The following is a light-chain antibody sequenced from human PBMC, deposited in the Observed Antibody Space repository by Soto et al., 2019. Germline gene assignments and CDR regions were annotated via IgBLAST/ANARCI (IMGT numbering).Light chain of an antibody. CDR3: QVWDSSTGYV. J-gene: IGLJ1*01. CDR1: KLSDKY. CDR2: QDS. V-gene: IGLV3-1*01. Sequence: SSELTQPPSVSVSPGQTASITCSGDKLSDKYACWYQQKPGQSPVMVIYQDSKRRSGIPERFSGSNSGNTATLTISGTQAMDEADYYCQVWDSSTGYVFGTGTKLTVL.